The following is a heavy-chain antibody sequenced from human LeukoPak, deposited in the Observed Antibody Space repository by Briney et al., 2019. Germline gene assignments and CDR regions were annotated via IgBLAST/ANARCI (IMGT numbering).Heavy chain of an antibody. CDR2: INAGNGNT. Sequence: ASVKVSCKASGYTFTSYAMHWVRQAPGQRLEWMGWINAGNGNTEYSQKFQGRVTITRDTSASTAYMELSSLRSEDTAVYYCARERVVVAALDAFDIWGQGTMVTVSS. D-gene: IGHD2-15*01. J-gene: IGHJ3*02. CDR3: ARERVVVAALDAFDI. V-gene: IGHV1-3*01. CDR1: GYTFTSYA.